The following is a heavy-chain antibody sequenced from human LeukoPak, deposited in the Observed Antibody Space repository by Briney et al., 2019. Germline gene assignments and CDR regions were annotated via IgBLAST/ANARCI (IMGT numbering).Heavy chain of an antibody. CDR3: ARVNMGIAVAGQFGY. CDR2: ISSSSSYI. D-gene: IGHD6-19*01. V-gene: IGHV3-21*01. J-gene: IGHJ4*02. CDR1: GFTFSSYS. Sequence: GGSLRLSCAASGFTFSSYSMNWVRQAPGKGLEWVSSISSSSSYIYYADSVKGRSTISRDNAKNSLYLQMNSLRAEDTAVYYCARVNMGIAVAGQFGYWGQGTLVTVSS.